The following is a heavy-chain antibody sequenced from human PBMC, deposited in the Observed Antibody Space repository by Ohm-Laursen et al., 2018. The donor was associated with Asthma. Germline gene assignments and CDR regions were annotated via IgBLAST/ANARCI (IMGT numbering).Heavy chain of an antibody. D-gene: IGHD5-12*01. Sequence: SLRLSCAASGFTFSDYALTWVRQAPGKGLEWVAGVSANSGKTRYADSVKGRFTISRDNPKNILYLQMNSLRSDDTAVYYCVRDSIVATTKHPFDYWGQGTLVTVSS. J-gene: IGHJ4*02. CDR3: VRDSIVATTKHPFDY. CDR2: VSANSGKT. CDR1: GFTFSDYA. V-gene: IGHV3-23*01.